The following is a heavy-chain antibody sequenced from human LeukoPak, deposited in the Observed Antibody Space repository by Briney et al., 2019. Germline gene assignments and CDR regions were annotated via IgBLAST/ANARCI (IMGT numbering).Heavy chain of an antibody. CDR1: GFTFSNYA. Sequence: PGGSLRLSCAAFGFTFSNYAMHWVRQAPGKGLEYVSAISSNGGTTYYANSVRGRFTISRDNSKNTLYLQMGSLRAEDMAVYYCARALWFGETFPAYWGQGTLVTVSS. CDR2: ISSNGGTT. D-gene: IGHD3-10*01. CDR3: ARALWFGETFPAY. J-gene: IGHJ4*02. V-gene: IGHV3-64*01.